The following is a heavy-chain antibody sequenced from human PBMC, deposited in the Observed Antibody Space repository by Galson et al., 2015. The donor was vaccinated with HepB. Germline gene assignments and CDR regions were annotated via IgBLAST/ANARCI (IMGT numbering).Heavy chain of an antibody. Sequence: LRLSCAASGFSFNMFWMTWVRQAPGKGLEWVADIREDGGLKYYVDSVKGRFTISRDNARDSLYLQMNSLRAEDTAVYYCARDLTYHNKNIYYDENIYYDAHDVWGQGTMVTVSS. CDR1: GFSFNMFW. CDR2: IREDGGLK. CDR3: ARDLTYHNKNIYYDENIYYDAHDV. J-gene: IGHJ3*01. D-gene: IGHD3-16*01. V-gene: IGHV3-7*01.